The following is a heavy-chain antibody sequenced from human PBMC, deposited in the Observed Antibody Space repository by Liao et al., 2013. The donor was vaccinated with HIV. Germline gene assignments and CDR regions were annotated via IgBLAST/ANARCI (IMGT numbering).Heavy chain of an antibody. CDR2: ISQSGGA. J-gene: IGHJ4*02. D-gene: IGHD1-14*01. CDR1: RGSISSYQ. V-gene: IGHV4-59*12. Sequence: QVQLQETGPRLVKPSETLSLTCGVSRGSISSYQWSWIRQAPGKGLECLGYISQSGGANYNPSLKSRVTISLDTSKNRFSLSLTSVTAADTAVYYCAREREVEAGDYFDHWGQGTLVTVSS. CDR3: AREREVEAGDYFDH.